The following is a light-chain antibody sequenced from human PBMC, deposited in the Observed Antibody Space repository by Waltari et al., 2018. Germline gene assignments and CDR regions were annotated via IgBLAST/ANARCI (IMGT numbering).Light chain of an antibody. CDR1: QSLVQSDGNTY. CDR3: MQGTHWPRT. J-gene: IGKJ1*01. CDR2: KVS. Sequence: DVVMTRSTLSLPVPLAQPASTSCKPSQSLVQSDGNTYLNWFQQRPGQSPRSLIYKVSDRDSGVPDRFSGSGSGTDFTLKISRVEAEDVGIYYCMQGTHWPRTFGQGTKVEIK. V-gene: IGKV2-30*02.